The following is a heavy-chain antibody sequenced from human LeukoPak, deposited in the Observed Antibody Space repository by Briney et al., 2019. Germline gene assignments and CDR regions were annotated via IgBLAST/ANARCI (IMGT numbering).Heavy chain of an antibody. Sequence: GGSLRLSCTVSGFTLSSYEMSWIRQAPGKGLEWVSSIDYDGGSGHYADSVKGRFTISRDNSNNTLFLHLNSLRGGDTAVYYCTRNSGWYGLSWGQGTLVTVSS. V-gene: IGHV3-23*01. CDR1: GFTLSSYE. CDR2: IDYDGGSG. CDR3: TRNSGWYGLS. D-gene: IGHD6-19*01. J-gene: IGHJ1*01.